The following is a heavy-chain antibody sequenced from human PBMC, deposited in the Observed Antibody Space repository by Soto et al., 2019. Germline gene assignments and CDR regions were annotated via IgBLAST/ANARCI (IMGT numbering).Heavy chain of an antibody. V-gene: IGHV4-59*08. CDR3: ARHGSHVLPFFDY. J-gene: IGHJ4*02. CDR1: GGSISPYY. CDR2: IFYNGST. Sequence: QVQLQESGPGLVKPSETLSLTCAVSGGSISPYYWSWIRQPPGTGLEWIGYIFYNGSTNYNPSLKRRVTLSGDTAKIQFSRKLSSVPAAETARDHWARHGSHVLPFFDYWGQGIPVTVSS. D-gene: IGHD2-15*01.